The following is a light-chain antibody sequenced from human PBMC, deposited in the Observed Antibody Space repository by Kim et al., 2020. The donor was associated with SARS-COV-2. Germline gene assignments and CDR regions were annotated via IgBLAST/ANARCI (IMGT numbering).Light chain of an antibody. CDR2: DVS. V-gene: IGLV2-14*03. Sequence: QSALTQPASVSGSPGQSITISCTGSSSDIGNFNSVSWFQQYPGRVPKLLTYDVSVRSSGVSGRFSASKSDNTASLTISGLQAEDEAVYYCTSYTISNAWVCGGGTQLTVL. CDR3: TSYTISNAWV. J-gene: IGLJ3*02. CDR1: SSDIGNFNS.